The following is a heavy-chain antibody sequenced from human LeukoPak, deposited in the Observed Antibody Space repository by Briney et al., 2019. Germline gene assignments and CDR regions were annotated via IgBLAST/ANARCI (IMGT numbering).Heavy chain of an antibody. V-gene: IGHV3-20*04. D-gene: IGHD3-3*01. CDR3: ARGGITIFGGIIYQDY. J-gene: IGHJ4*02. Sequence: GGSLRLSCAASGFTFSRYAMSWVRQAPGKGLEWVSGINWNGGSTGYVDSVKGRFTISRDNAKNSLYLQMNSLRAEDTAFYYCARGGITIFGGIIYQDYWGQGTLVTVSS. CDR2: INWNGGST. CDR1: GFTFSRYA.